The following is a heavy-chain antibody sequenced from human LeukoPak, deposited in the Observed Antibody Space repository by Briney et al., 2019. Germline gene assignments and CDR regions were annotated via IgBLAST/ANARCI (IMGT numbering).Heavy chain of an antibody. CDR1: GFTVSYNY. Sequence: PGGSLRLSCAASGFTVSYNYVSWVRQAPGKGLEWVSVIYSGGGTYYADPVKGRFTISRDNSKNTVYLQMNSLRAEDTAVYYCAARYDRRGSLGYWGQGTLVTVSS. V-gene: IGHV3-53*01. CDR2: IYSGGGT. D-gene: IGHD3-22*01. CDR3: AARYDRRGSLGY. J-gene: IGHJ4*02.